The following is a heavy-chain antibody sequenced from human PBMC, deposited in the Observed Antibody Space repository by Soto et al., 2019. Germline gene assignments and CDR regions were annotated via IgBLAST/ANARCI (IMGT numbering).Heavy chain of an antibody. CDR2: VYSSGTT. CDR3: ARDIGSYAYGEGY. V-gene: IGHV4-4*07. D-gene: IGHD3-10*01. CDR1: GGSINSYW. J-gene: IGHJ4*02. Sequence: SETLSLTCSVPGGSINSYWWSWVRQPAGKGLEWIGRVYSSGTTDYNPSLNSRATMSVETSKNQFSLKLSSVTAADTAVYYCARDIGSYAYGEGYWGQGIQVTVSS.